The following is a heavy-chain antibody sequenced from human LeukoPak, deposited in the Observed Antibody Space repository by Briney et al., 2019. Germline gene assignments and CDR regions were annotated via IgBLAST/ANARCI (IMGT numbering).Heavy chain of an antibody. CDR2: VYYRGDT. CDR1: IGSISSVDYY. D-gene: IGHD6-19*01. CDR3: ASHRRFSSGSEEFDY. Sequence: SETLSLTCTVSIGSISSVDYYGAWIRQPPGKGLERIGSVYYRGDTYYHPSLKSRVTISLDASQNPFSLKLSSVTAADTAVYYRASHRRFSSGSEEFDYWGQGALVTVSS. J-gene: IGHJ4*02. V-gene: IGHV4-39*01.